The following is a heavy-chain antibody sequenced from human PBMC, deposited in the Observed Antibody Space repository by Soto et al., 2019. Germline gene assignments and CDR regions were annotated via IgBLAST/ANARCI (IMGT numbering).Heavy chain of an antibody. CDR1: GGSFSGYY. V-gene: IGHV4-34*01. CDR2: INHSGST. J-gene: IGHJ5*02. Sequence: QVQLQQWGAGLLKPSETLSLTCAVYGGSFSGYYWSWIRQPPCKGLAWMGEINHSGSTNYNPSLKSRVTISVGTSKNQFSLKLSSVTAADTAVYYCARGTPMITFAGVIVPVDWFDPWGQGTLVTVSS. CDR3: ARGTPMITFAGVIVPVDWFDP. D-gene: IGHD3-16*02.